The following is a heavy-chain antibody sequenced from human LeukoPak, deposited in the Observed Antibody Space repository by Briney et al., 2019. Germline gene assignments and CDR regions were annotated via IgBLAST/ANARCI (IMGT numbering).Heavy chain of an antibody. D-gene: IGHD5/OR15-5a*01. CDR1: GYTFTDYY. V-gene: IGHV1-2*02. CDR2: INTYSGGT. CDR3: ARDRDHVYDF. Sequence: ASVKVSCKSSGYTFTDYYIHWVRQAPGQGLERVAWINTYSGGTDYAQKFQGRFTVSRDTSISTAYVELNSLRSDDTAVYYCARDRDHVYDFWGQGTLVTVSS. J-gene: IGHJ4*02.